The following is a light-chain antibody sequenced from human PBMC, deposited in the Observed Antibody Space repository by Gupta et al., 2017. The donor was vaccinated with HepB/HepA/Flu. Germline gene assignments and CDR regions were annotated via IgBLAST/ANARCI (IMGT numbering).Light chain of an antibody. CDR1: QSVSSY. CDR3: QQYSNWPPDT. J-gene: IGKJ2*01. V-gene: IGKV3-11*01. CDR2: DAS. Sequence: EIVLTQSPATLSLSPGERATLSCRASQSVSSYLAWYQQKPGQAPRLLIYDASNRATGIPARFSGSGSGTEFTLTISSLEPEDFAVYYCQQYSNWPPDTFGEGTKMEIK.